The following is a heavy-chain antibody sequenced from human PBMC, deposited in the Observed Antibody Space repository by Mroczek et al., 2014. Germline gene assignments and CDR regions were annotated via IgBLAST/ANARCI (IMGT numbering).Heavy chain of an antibody. CDR1: GYTFTSYY. Sequence: QVQLVQSGAEVKKPGASVKVSCKASGYTFTSYYMHWVRQAPGQGLEWMGRIIPILGIANYAQKFQGRVTITADKSTSTAYMELSSLRSEDTAVYYCARDPSDCGGDCRNDYWGQGTLVTVSS. D-gene: IGHD2-21*02. CDR3: ARDPSDCGGDCRNDY. J-gene: IGHJ4*02. V-gene: IGHV1-69*04. CDR2: IIPILGIA.